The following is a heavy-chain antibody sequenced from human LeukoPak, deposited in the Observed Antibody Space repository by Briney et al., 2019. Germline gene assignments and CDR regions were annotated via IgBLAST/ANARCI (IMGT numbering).Heavy chain of an antibody. CDR3: ARDSRITIFGVVN. D-gene: IGHD3-3*01. CDR1: GGSISSGGYS. CDR2: IYHSGST. Sequence: PSETLSLTCAVSGGSISSGGYSWSWIRQPPGKGLEWIGYIYHSGSTYYNPSLKSRVTISVDTSKNQFSLKLSSVTAADTAVYYCARDSRITIFGVVNWGQGILVTVSS. J-gene: IGHJ4*02. V-gene: IGHV4-30-2*05.